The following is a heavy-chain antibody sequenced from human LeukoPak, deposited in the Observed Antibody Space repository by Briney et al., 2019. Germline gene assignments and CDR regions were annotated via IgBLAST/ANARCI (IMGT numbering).Heavy chain of an antibody. CDR2: IYYSGST. V-gene: IGHV4-39*07. J-gene: IGHJ4*02. CDR3: ARYDSSGYPIDY. D-gene: IGHD3-22*01. CDR1: GGSISSSTYY. Sequence: SETLSLTCTFSGGSISSSTYYWGWIRQPPGKGLEWIGSIYYSGSTYYNPSLKSRVTISVDTSKNQFSLKLSSVTAADTAVYYCARYDSSGYPIDYWGQGTLVTVSS.